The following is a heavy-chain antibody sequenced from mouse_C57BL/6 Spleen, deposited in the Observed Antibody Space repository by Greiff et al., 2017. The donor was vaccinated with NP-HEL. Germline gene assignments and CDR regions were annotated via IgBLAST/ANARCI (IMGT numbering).Heavy chain of an antibody. V-gene: IGHV5-2*03. Sequence: EVKLVESGGGLVQPGESLKLSCESNEYEFPSHDMSWVRKTPEKRLELVAAINSDGGSTYYPATMERRFIISRDNTKKTLYLQMSSLRSEDTALYYCARQRYDYPSFAYWGQGTLVTVSA. CDR3: ARQRYDYPSFAY. J-gene: IGHJ3*01. CDR2: INSDGGST. CDR1: EYEFPSHD. D-gene: IGHD2-4*01.